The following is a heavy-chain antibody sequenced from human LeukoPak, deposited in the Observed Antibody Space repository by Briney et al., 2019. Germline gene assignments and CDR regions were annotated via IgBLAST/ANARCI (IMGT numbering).Heavy chain of an antibody. CDR1: GGSISSSSYY. J-gene: IGHJ5*02. D-gene: IGHD3-10*01. CDR2: IYYSGST. Sequence: SETLSLTCTVSGGSISSSSYYWGWIRQPPGKGLEGIGSIYYSGSTYYNPSLKSRVTISVDTSKNQFSLTLSSVTAADTAVYYCARRRWFGEPNWFDPWGQGTLVTVSS. CDR3: ARRRWFGEPNWFDP. V-gene: IGHV4-39*01.